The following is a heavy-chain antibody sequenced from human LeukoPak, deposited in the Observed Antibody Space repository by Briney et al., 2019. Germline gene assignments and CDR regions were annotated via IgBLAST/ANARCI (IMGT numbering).Heavy chain of an antibody. CDR3: AKQGEESRYDSSDYIDY. Sequence: TGGSLRLSCAASGFTFSTYSMNWVRQAPGKGLEWVSSISISSGYTYYADSVKGRFTISRDNAENSLYLQMNSLRAEDTAVYYCAKQGEESRYDSSDYIDYWGQGTLVTVSS. CDR1: GFTFSTYS. D-gene: IGHD3-22*01. CDR2: ISISSGYT. V-gene: IGHV3-21*01. J-gene: IGHJ4*02.